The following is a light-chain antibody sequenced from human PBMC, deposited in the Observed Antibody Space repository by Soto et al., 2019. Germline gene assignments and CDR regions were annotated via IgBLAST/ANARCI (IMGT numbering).Light chain of an antibody. CDR3: CSYAGSSTLV. CDR2: EGS. J-gene: IGLJ2*01. CDR1: SSYVGSYNL. Sequence: QSALTQPASVSGSPGQSITISCTGTSSYVGSYNLVSWYQQHPGKAPKLMIYEGSKRPSGVSNRFSGSQSGNTASLTISGLQAEDEADYYCCSYAGSSTLVFGGGTKLTVL. V-gene: IGLV2-23*01.